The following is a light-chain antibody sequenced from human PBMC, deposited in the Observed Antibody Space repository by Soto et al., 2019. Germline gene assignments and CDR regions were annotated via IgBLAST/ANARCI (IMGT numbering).Light chain of an antibody. Sequence: EIVLTQSPGTLSLSPGERATLSCRASQSVGISYLAWYQQRPGQAPRLLIYGASSRATGIPDRFSGTGSGTDFTLTISRLEPEDFAVYYCQQXGGSPLWTFGQGTKV. CDR1: QSVGISY. CDR3: QQXGGSPLWT. V-gene: IGKV3-20*01. CDR2: GAS. J-gene: IGKJ1*01.